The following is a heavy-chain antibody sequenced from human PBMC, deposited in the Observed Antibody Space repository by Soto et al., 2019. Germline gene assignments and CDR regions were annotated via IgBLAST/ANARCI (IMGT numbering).Heavy chain of an antibody. Sequence: SQTLSLTCAVSGDSVSSNTVAWNWIRQSPSRGLEWLGRSYYRSKWCNDYAVSVKSRITINPDTSKNQFSLQLNSVTPEDTAVYYCAREKWAAAGGINWFDPWGQGTLVTVS. CDR2: SYYRSKWCN. V-gene: IGHV6-1*01. CDR1: GDSVSSNTVA. J-gene: IGHJ5*02. CDR3: AREKWAAAGGINWFDP. D-gene: IGHD6-13*01.